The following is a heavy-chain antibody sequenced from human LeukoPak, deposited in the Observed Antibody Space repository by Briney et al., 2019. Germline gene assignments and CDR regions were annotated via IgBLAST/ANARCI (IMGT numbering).Heavy chain of an antibody. J-gene: IGHJ4*02. CDR1: GYTFTSYY. Sequence: ASVKVSCKASGYTFTSYYMHWVRQAPGQGLEWMGIINPSGGSTSYAQEFQGRVTMTRDTSTSTVYMELSSLRSEDTAVYYCARSSSRNPEDYWGQGTLVTVSS. CDR2: INPSGGST. V-gene: IGHV1-46*03. CDR3: ARSSSRNPEDY. D-gene: IGHD6-13*01.